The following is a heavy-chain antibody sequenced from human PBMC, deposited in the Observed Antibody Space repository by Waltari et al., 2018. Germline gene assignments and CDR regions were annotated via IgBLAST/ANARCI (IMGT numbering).Heavy chain of an antibody. Sequence: EVQLVESGGGLVQPGGSLRLSCAASGLTSSSYSMNWVRQAPGKGVEWVSYISSSSRTIYYADSVKGRFTISQDNAENELYVQMNSLRAEDTAVYYCARRPLWSLTFDYWGQGTLVTVSS. CDR1: GLTSSSYS. J-gene: IGHJ4*02. CDR2: ISSSSRTI. D-gene: IGHD3-10*01. CDR3: ARRPLWSLTFDY. V-gene: IGHV3-48*01.